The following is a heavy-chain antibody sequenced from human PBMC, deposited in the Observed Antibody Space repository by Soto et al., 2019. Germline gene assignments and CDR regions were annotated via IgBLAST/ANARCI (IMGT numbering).Heavy chain of an antibody. D-gene: IGHD2-15*01. V-gene: IGHV1-2*02. CDR1: GYTFTGYY. Sequence: QVQLVQSGAEVKKPGASVKVSCKASGYTFTGYYIHWVRQAPGQGLEWMGWINPNRGDTNIAQKFQGRVTMTRDTSISTTYMELSRLASDDTAAYFCARGIVVRGQGWFDPWGQGTLVTVSS. CDR2: INPNRGDT. J-gene: IGHJ5*02. CDR3: ARGIVVRGQGWFDP.